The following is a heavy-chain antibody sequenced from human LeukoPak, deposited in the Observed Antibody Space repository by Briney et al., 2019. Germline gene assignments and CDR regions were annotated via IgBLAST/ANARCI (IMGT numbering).Heavy chain of an antibody. CDR1: GFTFSNHA. V-gene: IGHV3-64*01. D-gene: IGHD2-2*01. CDR3: ARGTCSGTTCHHTYDY. J-gene: IGHJ4*02. Sequence: PGGSLRLSCATSGFTFSNHAMHWVRQAPGKGLEYVSAITRNGGNTYYANSVKGRFTISRDNSKNTLYLQMGSLRAEGMAVYYCARGTCSGTTCHHTYDYWGQGTLVTVSS. CDR2: ITRNGGNT.